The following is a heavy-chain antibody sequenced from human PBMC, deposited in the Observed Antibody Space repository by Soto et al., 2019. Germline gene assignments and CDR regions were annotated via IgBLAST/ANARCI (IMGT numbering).Heavy chain of an antibody. Sequence: VQLVESGGGVVQPGRSLRLSCAASGFTFRTYGMYWVRQAPGKGLEWVAVIWYDASNKYYADSVEGRFTISRDNSENSLYLQMNSLRAEDTAVYYCARGRVYGGEVDLWGQGTVVTVSP. CDR3: ARGRVYGGEVDL. J-gene: IGHJ4*02. V-gene: IGHV3-33*01. D-gene: IGHD2-8*01. CDR1: GFTFRTYG. CDR2: IWYDASNK.